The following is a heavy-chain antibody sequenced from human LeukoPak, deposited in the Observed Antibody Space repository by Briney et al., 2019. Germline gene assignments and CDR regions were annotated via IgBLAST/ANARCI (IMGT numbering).Heavy chain of an antibody. CDR2: MNPNSGNT. CDR1: GYTFTSYD. Sequence: ASVKVSCKASGYTFTSYDINWVRQATGQGLEWMGWMNPNSGNTGYAQKFQGRVTMTRNTSISTAYMELSSLRSEDTAVYYCARGFRGSSPYYYGMDVWGQGTTVTVSS. CDR3: ARGFRGSSPYYYGMDV. D-gene: IGHD6-6*01. J-gene: IGHJ6*02. V-gene: IGHV1-8*01.